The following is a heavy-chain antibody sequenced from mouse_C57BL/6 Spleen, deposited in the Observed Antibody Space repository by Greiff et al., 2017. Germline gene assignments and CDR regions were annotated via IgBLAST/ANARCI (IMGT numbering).Heavy chain of an antibody. CDR2: IYPGSGNT. V-gene: IGHV1-76*01. D-gene: IGHD3-2*02. Sequence: VKLVESGAELVRPGASVKLSCKASGYTFTDYYINWVKQRPGQGLEWIARIYPGSGNTYYNEKFKGKATLTAEKSSSTAYMQLSSLTSEDSAVYFCAMGATAQATGAMDYWGQGTSVTVSS. J-gene: IGHJ4*01. CDR3: AMGATAQATGAMDY. CDR1: GYTFTDYY.